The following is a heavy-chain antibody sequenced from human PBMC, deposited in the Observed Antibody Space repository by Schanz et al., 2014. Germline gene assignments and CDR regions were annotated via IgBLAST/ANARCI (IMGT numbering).Heavy chain of an antibody. CDR1: GFSFSDYG. CDR3: AKSYDTSGYSGFDY. CDR2: ISDHGSER. V-gene: IGHV3-30*18. D-gene: IGHD3-22*01. Sequence: QVQLVESGGGVVQPGRSLRLSCAGSGFSFSDYGMHWVRQAPGRGLEWVAVISDHGSERYYADSVTGRFTISRDNSKNTLYLQMNSLRTEDTAVYFCAKSYDTSGYSGFDYWGQGTLVTVSS. J-gene: IGHJ4*02.